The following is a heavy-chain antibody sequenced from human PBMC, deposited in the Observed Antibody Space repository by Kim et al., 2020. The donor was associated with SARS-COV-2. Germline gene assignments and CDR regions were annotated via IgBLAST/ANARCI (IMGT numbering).Heavy chain of an antibody. V-gene: IGHV3-11*01. Sequence: GGSLRLSCVASEFSFSDYYMSWVRQAPGKGLEWLSHISGSSNTIVYADSAKGRFTISRDNAKNSLHLQMNSLRADDTAVYYCARVVQGSDGMDVWGQGTTVIV. CDR2: ISGSSNTI. CDR3: ARVVQGSDGMDV. CDR1: EFSFSDYY. J-gene: IGHJ6*01.